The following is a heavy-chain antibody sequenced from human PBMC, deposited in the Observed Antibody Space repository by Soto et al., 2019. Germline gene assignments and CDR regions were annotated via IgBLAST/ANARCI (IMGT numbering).Heavy chain of an antibody. D-gene: IGHD3-22*01. J-gene: IGHJ6*02. Sequence: QVQLVQSGAEVKKPGSSVTVSCKASGGTFSSYAISWVRQAPGQGLEWMGGIITICGTANYAQKFQGRVTITADESTSTAYMELSSLRSEDTAVYYCARANYYDSSGYYPSMDVWGQGTTVTVSS. CDR1: GGTFSSYA. CDR2: IITICGTA. V-gene: IGHV1-69*01. CDR3: ARANYYDSSGYYPSMDV.